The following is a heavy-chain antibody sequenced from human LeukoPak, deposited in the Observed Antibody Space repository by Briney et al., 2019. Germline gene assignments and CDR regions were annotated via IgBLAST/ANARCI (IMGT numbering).Heavy chain of an antibody. Sequence: ASVKVSCKASGYTFTSYGISRVRQAPGQGLEWMGWISAYNGNTNYAQKLQGRVTMTTDTSTSTAYMELRSLRSDDTAVYYCARESGSYYYYGMDVWGQGTTVTVSS. CDR1: GYTFTSYG. D-gene: IGHD1-26*01. CDR3: ARESGSYYYYGMDV. J-gene: IGHJ6*02. V-gene: IGHV1-18*01. CDR2: ISAYNGNT.